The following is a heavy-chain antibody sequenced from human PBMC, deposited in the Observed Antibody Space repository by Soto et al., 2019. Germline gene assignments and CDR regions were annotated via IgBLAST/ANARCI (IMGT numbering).Heavy chain of an antibody. Sequence: EMQLLESGGGRVQPGGSLRLSCAASGFSFSSYAMSWVRQTPGKGLEWGSAITASGDYTYYADSVKGRFTISRDNSRNTLYLQINSLRAEDTAVYSCAKVPAAVLDIWGKGTTVTVSS. J-gene: IGHJ6*04. CDR2: ITASGDYT. V-gene: IGHV3-23*01. D-gene: IGHD2-2*01. CDR1: GFSFSSYA. CDR3: AKVPAAVLDI.